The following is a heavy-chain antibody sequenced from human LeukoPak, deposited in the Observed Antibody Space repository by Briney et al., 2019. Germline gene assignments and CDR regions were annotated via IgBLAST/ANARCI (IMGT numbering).Heavy chain of an antibody. CDR1: GYTFTSYG. Sequence: ASVKVSCKASGYTFTSYGISWVREAPGQGLGWMGWISAYNGNTNYAQKLQGRGTMTTDTSTSTAYMELRSLRSDATDVYYCARDTPGTEAHYPVDIRAFFDYWGQGTLVTVSS. D-gene: IGHD5-12*01. J-gene: IGHJ4*02. V-gene: IGHV1-18*01. CDR2: ISAYNGNT. CDR3: ARDTPGTEAHYPVDIRAFFDY.